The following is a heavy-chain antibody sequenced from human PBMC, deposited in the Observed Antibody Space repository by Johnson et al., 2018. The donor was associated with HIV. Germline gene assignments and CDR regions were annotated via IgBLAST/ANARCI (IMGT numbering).Heavy chain of an antibody. CDR3: ARLPSGYSRDAFDI. Sequence: QVQLVESGGGVVQPGRSLRLSCVGSGFTFSSYDMHWVRQAPGKGMDWVALISYDGSNKYYADSVKGRFTISRDNSKNTLYLQMNSLRAEDTALYYCARLPSGYSRDAFDIWGQGTMVTVSS. J-gene: IGHJ3*02. CDR1: GFTFSSYD. CDR2: ISYDGSNK. V-gene: IGHV3-30*03. D-gene: IGHD5-18*01.